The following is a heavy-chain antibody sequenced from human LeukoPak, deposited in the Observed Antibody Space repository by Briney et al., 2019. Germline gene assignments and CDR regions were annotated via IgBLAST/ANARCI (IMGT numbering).Heavy chain of an antibody. CDR3: ARGRDSGSHTYYFDY. J-gene: IGHJ4*02. V-gene: IGHV1-2*02. D-gene: IGHD1-26*01. CDR2: INPKSGGT. CDR1: GYTFTDYY. Sequence: GASVKVSCKASGYTFTDYYIHWVRQAPGQGLELMAWINPKSGGTNYAQKFQGRVTMTSDTSISTVYMELSRLRSDDTAVYYCARGRDSGSHTYYFDYRGQGTLVTISS.